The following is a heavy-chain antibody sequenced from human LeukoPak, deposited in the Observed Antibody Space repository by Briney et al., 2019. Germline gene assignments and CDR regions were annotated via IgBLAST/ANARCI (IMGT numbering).Heavy chain of an antibody. CDR3: ARMRDTRDAFDI. CDR1: GGSISSSSYY. V-gene: IGHV4-39*07. Sequence: PSQTLSLTCTVSGGSISSSSYYWGWIRQPPGKGLEWIGSIYYSGSTYYNPSLKSRVTISVDTSKNQFSLKLSSVTAADTAVYYCARMRDTRDAFDIWGQGTMVTVSS. J-gene: IGHJ3*02. D-gene: IGHD5-18*01. CDR2: IYYSGST.